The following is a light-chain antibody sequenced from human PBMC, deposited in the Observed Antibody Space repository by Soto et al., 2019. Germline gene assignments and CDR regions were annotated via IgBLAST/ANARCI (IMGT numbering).Light chain of an antibody. J-gene: IGLJ1*01. Sequence: QSVLTQAASVSGSPGQSITISCTGSSGDVGGFNYVSWYQQHPGKAPKLMIYDVSNRPSGVSNRFSGSKSGNTASLTISGLQAEDEADYYCSSYTSSSTYVFGTGTKLTVL. CDR2: DVS. CDR3: SSYTSSSTYV. CDR1: SGDVGGFNY. V-gene: IGLV2-14*01.